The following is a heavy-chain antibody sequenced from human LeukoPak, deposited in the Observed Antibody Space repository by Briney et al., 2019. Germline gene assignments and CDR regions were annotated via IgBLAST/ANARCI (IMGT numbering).Heavy chain of an antibody. D-gene: IGHD2-15*01. CDR3: ARESDCSGGSCSYFDY. CDR1: GFTFSSYS. J-gene: IGHJ4*02. Sequence: GGSLRLSCAASGFTFSSYSMNWVRQAPGKGLEWVSYISSSSSTIYYADSVKGRFTISRDNAKNSLYLQMNSLRAEDTAVYYCARESDCSGGSCSYFDYWGQGTLVTVSS. CDR2: ISSSSSTI. V-gene: IGHV3-48*04.